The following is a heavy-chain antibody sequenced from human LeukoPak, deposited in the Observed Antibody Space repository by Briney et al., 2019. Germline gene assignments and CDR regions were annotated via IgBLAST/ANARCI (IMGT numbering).Heavy chain of an antibody. Sequence: GGSLRLSCAGSGFIFSNYWMSWVRQAPGKGLEWVANIKEDGSEKYYVDSVKGRFTISRDNAKNLLYLQMNSLRVEDTAVYYCARALAVAGTGYWGQGTLVTVSS. CDR2: IKEDGSEK. V-gene: IGHV3-7*01. J-gene: IGHJ4*02. D-gene: IGHD6-19*01. CDR3: ARALAVAGTGY. CDR1: GFIFSNYW.